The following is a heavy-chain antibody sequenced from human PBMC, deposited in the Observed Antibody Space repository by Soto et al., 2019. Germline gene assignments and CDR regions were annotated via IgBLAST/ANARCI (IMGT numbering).Heavy chain of an antibody. Sequence: EVQLVESGGGLVKPGGSLRLSCAASGFTFSSYSMNWVRQAPGKGLEWVSSISSSSSYIYYADSVKGRFTISRDNAKKSLYLQMNSLRAEDTAVYYCARGVGGSESWSLDYWGQGTLLTVSS. V-gene: IGHV3-21*01. J-gene: IGHJ4*02. CDR2: ISSSSSYI. CDR3: ARGVGGSESWSLDY. CDR1: GFTFSSYS. D-gene: IGHD2-15*01.